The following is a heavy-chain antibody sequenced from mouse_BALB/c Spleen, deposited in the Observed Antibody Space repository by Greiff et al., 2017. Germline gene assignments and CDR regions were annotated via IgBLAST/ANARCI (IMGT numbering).Heavy chain of an antibody. J-gene: IGHJ3*01. Sequence: QVQLKQSGPELVKPGASVKISCKASGYTFTDYYINWVKQKPGQGLEWIGWIYPGSGNTKYNEKFKGKATLTVDTSSSTAYMQLSSLTSEDTAVYICARYGYYVWFAYWGQGTLVTVSA. CDR1: GYTFTDYY. D-gene: IGHD2-3*01. CDR2: IYPGSGNT. CDR3: ARYGYYVWFAY. V-gene: IGHV1-84*02.